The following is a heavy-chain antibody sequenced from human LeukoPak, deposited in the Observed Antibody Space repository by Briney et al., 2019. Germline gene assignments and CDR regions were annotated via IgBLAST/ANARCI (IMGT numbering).Heavy chain of an antibody. J-gene: IGHJ4*02. CDR2: FFYSGST. Sequence: PSETLSLTCTVSGGSISSYYWGWIRQPPGKGLEWIVSFFYSGSTYYNPSLKSRVTISVNTSKNQFSLRLSSVTAADTAVYYCARARGRYIDFLDYWGLGTLITVSS. D-gene: IGHD3-9*01. V-gene: IGHV4-39*02. CDR1: GGSISSYY. CDR3: ARARGRYIDFLDY.